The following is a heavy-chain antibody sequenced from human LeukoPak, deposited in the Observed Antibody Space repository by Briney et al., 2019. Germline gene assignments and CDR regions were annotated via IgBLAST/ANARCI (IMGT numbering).Heavy chain of an antibody. D-gene: IGHD2-2*01. CDR2: ISAYNGNT. CDR1: GYTFTSYG. V-gene: IGHV1-18*01. Sequence: ASVKVSCKASGYTFTSYGISWVRQAPGQGLEWMGWISAYNGNTNYAQNFQGRVTMTRDTSISTAYMEVTRLRSDDTAVYYCARALVPAAQRLSSWGQGTLVTVSS. J-gene: IGHJ5*02. CDR3: ARALVPAAQRLSS.